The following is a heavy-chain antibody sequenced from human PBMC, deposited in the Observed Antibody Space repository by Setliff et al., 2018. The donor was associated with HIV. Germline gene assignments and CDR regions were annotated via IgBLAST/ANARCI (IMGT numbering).Heavy chain of an antibody. J-gene: IGHJ4*02. CDR1: GGSISSGYY. CDR2: VYYTGRT. V-gene: IGHV4-39*07. D-gene: IGHD6-19*01. Sequence: SETLSLTCTVSGGSISSGYYWGWIRQPTGKGLEWIGTVYYTGRTQYNPSLKRRVTISVDTSKNQFSLKLDSVTAADTAVYYCARDNEQMAVPGAVFDYWGQGTLVTVSS. CDR3: ARDNEQMAVPGAVFDY.